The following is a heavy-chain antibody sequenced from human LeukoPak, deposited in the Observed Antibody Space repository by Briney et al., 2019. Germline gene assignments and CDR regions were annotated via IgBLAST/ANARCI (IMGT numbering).Heavy chain of an antibody. V-gene: IGHV4-59*08. CDR2: IYYSGST. J-gene: IGHJ6*04. CDR1: RGSITSYY. CDR3: ARQGGFASSAGV. D-gene: IGHD2-2*01. Sequence: ASETLSLTCTDSRGSITSYYWSWIRQPPGKGLEWIGYIYYSGSTNYNPSLKSRVTISVDTSKNQFSLKLSSVTAADTAVYFCARQGGFASSAGVWGKGTTVTVSS.